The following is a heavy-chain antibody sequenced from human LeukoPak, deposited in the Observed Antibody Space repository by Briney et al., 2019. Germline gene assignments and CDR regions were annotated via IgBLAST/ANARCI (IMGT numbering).Heavy chain of an antibody. Sequence: GGSLRLSCAASGFTFSSYGMSWVRQAPGKGLEWVSAISGSGGSTYYADSVKGRFTISRDNSKNTLYLQMNSLRAEDTAVYYCAKASDDILTGYYNYYYYYMDVWGKGTTVTISS. CDR3: AKASDDILTGYYNYYYYYMDV. D-gene: IGHD3-9*01. CDR1: GFTFSSYG. CDR2: ISGSGGST. J-gene: IGHJ6*03. V-gene: IGHV3-23*01.